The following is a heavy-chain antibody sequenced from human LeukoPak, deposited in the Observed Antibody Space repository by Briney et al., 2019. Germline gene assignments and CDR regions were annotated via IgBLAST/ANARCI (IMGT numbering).Heavy chain of an antibody. Sequence: ASVKVSCKVSGYTLTELSMHWVRQAPGKGLEWTGGFDPEDGETIYAQKFQGRVTMTEDTSTDTAYMELSSLRSEDTAVYYCATSGYSYGYSPAGYWGQGTLVTVSS. D-gene: IGHD5-18*01. CDR3: ATSGYSYGYSPAGY. CDR2: FDPEDGET. CDR1: GYTLTELS. J-gene: IGHJ4*02. V-gene: IGHV1-24*01.